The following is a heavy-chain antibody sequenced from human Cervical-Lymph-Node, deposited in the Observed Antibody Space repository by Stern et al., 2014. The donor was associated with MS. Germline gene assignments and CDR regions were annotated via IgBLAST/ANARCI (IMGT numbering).Heavy chain of an antibody. CDR3: ARGEDGDYVYWFDP. Sequence: EVHLVESGGGLVKPGGSLRLSCAASGFTFSSYSMNWVRQAPGKGLEWVSSISSSSSYIYYADSVKGRFTISRDNAKNSLYLQMNSLRAEDTAVYYCARGEDGDYVYWFDPWGQGTLVTVSS. J-gene: IGHJ5*02. CDR2: ISSSSSYI. CDR1: GFTFSSYS. V-gene: IGHV3-21*01. D-gene: IGHD4-17*01.